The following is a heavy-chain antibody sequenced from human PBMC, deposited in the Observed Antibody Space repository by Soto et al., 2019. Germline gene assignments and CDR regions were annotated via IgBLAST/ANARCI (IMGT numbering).Heavy chain of an antibody. CDR1: GYTFTSYG. CDR2: ISAYNGNT. Sequence: ASVKVSCKASGYTFTSYGISWVRQAPGQGLEWMGWISAYNGNTNYAQKLQGRVTMTTDTSTSTAYMELRSLRSDDTAVYYCARTVRDIVLVPATLQGRLAVWGQGTTVTVSS. J-gene: IGHJ6*02. D-gene: IGHD2-2*01. CDR3: ARTVRDIVLVPATLQGRLAV. V-gene: IGHV1-18*01.